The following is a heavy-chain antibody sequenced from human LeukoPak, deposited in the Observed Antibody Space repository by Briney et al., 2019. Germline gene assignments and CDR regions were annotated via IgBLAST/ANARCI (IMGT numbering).Heavy chain of an antibody. V-gene: IGHV3-23*01. J-gene: IGHJ4*02. Sequence: GGSLRLSCAASGFTFSSYAMSWVRQAPGKWLEWVSAISGSVGSTYYADSVKGRFTISRDNSKNTLYLQMNSLRAEDTAVYYCAKTALTYCGGDCYFDYWGQGTLVTVSS. CDR3: AKTALTYCGGDCYFDY. CDR2: ISGSVGST. CDR1: GFTFSSYA. D-gene: IGHD2-21*02.